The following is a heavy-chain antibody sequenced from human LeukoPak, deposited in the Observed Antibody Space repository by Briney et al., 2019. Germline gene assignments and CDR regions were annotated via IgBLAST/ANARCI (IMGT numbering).Heavy chain of an antibody. D-gene: IGHD2-15*01. CDR3: VKESGAKGDY. Sequence: GGSLRLSCAASGFSFSTYVMTWVRQALGKGLEWVSSIHGGGSTTFYTDSVRGRFTISRDNSKNKVYLQMNGLRAEDTGIYYCVKESGAKGDYWGQGTLVTVSS. V-gene: IGHV3-23*01. J-gene: IGHJ4*02. CDR1: GFSFSTYV. CDR2: IHGGGSTT.